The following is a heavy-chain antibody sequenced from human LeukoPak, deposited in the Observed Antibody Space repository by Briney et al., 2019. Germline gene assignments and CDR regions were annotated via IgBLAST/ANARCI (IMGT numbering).Heavy chain of an antibody. D-gene: IGHD6-6*01. CDR3: ARHRPHSRSSDGFDI. J-gene: IGHJ3*02. CDR2: IYYSGST. CDR1: SGSISNGFYY. Sequence: WETVSLTCTVSSGSISNGFYYWVWMPQPPGKGVEWIGTIYYSGSTHYSPSLESRVSISGDTSKSQFALKLSSVTAADTAVYYCARHRPHSRSSDGFDIWGQGTLVTVSS. V-gene: IGHV4-39*01.